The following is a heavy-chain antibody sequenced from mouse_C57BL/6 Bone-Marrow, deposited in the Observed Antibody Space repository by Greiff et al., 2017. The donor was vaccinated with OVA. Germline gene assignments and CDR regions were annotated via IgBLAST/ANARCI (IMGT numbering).Heavy chain of an antibody. Sequence: QVQLQQSGAELARPGASVKLSCKASGYTFTSYGISWVKQRTGQGLEWIGEIYPRSGNTYYNEKFKGKATLTADKSYSTAYMELRSLTSEDSAVYFCARHYGSPYWYFDVWGTGTTVTVSS. D-gene: IGHD1-1*01. CDR1: GYTFTSYG. CDR2: IYPRSGNT. V-gene: IGHV1-81*01. CDR3: ARHYGSPYWYFDV. J-gene: IGHJ1*03.